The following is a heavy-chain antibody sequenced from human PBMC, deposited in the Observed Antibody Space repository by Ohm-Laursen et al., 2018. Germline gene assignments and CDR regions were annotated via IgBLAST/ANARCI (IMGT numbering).Heavy chain of an antibody. CDR2: MNPNSGNT. J-gene: IGHJ4*02. CDR3: ATSEDCGGDCYFNY. V-gene: IGHV1-8*01. CDR1: GYTLSSYY. D-gene: IGHD2-21*02. Sequence: ASVKVSCKASGYTLSSYYMHWVRQAPGQGLEWMGWMNPNSGNTGYAQKFQGRVTMTRNTSISTAYMELSSLRSEDTAVYYCATSEDCGGDCYFNYWGQGTLVTVSS.